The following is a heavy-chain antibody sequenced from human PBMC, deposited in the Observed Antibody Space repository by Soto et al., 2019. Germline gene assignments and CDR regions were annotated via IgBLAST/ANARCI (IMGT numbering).Heavy chain of an antibody. CDR3: AIGSLEIVPPPVYGMDV. D-gene: IGHD2-2*03. V-gene: IGHV1-69*13. Sequence: SVTVSYPASGGIFSSYAISWVRLAPGHGLEWMGGIVPIFGTANYAQKFQGRITITADESTSTAYMELSSRRSENTAVYYCAIGSLEIVPPPVYGMDVWGQGTTVTVSS. CDR1: GGIFSSYA. CDR2: IVPIFGTA. J-gene: IGHJ6*02.